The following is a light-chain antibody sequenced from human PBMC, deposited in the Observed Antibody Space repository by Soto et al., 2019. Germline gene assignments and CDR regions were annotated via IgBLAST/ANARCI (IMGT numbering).Light chain of an antibody. J-gene: IGKJ1*01. Sequence: EIVMTQSPATLSVSPGERATLSCRASQSVSSNLAWYQQKPGQAPRLLIYGASTRATGIPARFSGSGSGTEFTFSISSLQYEDFAVYYFQQYNNWPPTFGQGTKVEIK. CDR1: QSVSSN. V-gene: IGKV3-15*01. CDR2: GAS. CDR3: QQYNNWPPT.